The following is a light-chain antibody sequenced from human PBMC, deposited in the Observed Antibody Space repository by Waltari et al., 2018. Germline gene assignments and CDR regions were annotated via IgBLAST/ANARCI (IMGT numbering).Light chain of an antibody. J-gene: IGKJ2*01. V-gene: IGKV3-20*01. CDR3: QQYGSSIMYT. Sequence: IVLTQSPGTLSLSPGERATLSCRASQSLSRSRLAWYQQKTGQAPRLLIYAASSRATGIPDRFSRSGSGTDFSLTISRVEPEDFAVYYCQQYGSSIMYTFGQGTKLEI. CDR1: QSLSRSR. CDR2: AAS.